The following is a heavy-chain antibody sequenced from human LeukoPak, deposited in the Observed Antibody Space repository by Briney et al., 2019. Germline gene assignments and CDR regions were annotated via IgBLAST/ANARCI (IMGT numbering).Heavy chain of an antibody. D-gene: IGHD6-19*01. V-gene: IGHV1-18*01. J-gene: IGHJ4*02. Sequence: ASVKVSCKASGYTLTSCDISWVRQAPGQGLEWIGWINTYAGNTNYAQSLQGRVTVTTDTSTSTAYMELRSLRSDDTAVYYCARDYRAVAHYDYWGQGTLVTVSS. CDR3: ARDYRAVAHYDY. CDR1: GYTLTSCD. CDR2: INTYAGNT.